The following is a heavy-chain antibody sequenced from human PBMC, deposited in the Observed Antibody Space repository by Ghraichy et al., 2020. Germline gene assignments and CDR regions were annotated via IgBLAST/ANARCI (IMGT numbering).Heavy chain of an antibody. CDR2: ISYDGSNK. CDR1: GFTFSSYG. J-gene: IGHJ6*02. CDR3: AKDSSIAARQYGGYYYYYYGMDV. Sequence: GGSLRLSCAASGFTFSSYGMHWVRQAPGKGLEWVAVISYDGSNKYYADSVKGRFTISRDNSKNTLYLQMNSLRAEDTAVYYCAKDSSIAARQYGGYYYYYYGMDVWGQGTTVTVSS. V-gene: IGHV3-30*18. D-gene: IGHD6-6*01.